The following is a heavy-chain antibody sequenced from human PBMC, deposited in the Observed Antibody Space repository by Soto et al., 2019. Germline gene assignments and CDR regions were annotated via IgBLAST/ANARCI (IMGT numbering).Heavy chain of an antibody. J-gene: IGHJ4*02. CDR1: GYTFTSYY. V-gene: IGHV1-46*01. Sequence: GASVKVSCKASGYTFTSYYMHWVQQAPGQGLEWMGIINPSGGSTSYAQKFQGRVTMTRDTSTSTVYMELSSLRSEDTAVYYCARAFWNQRHTYDSWGQGTLVTVS. CDR3: ARAFWNQRHTYDS. CDR2: INPSGGST. D-gene: IGHD1-1*01.